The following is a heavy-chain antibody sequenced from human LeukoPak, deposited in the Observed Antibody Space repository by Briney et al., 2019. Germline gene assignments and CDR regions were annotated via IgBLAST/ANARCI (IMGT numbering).Heavy chain of an antibody. CDR1: GGTFSSYA. V-gene: IGHV1-69*05. Sequence: SVKVSCKASGGTFSSYAISWVRQAPGQGLEWMGRIIPIFGTANYAQKFQGRVTITTDESTSTAYMELSSLRAEDTAVYYCARGLYRRFGYYYYYYMDVWGKGTTVTVSS. CDR3: ARGLYRRFGYYYYYYMDV. D-gene: IGHD3-10*01. CDR2: IIPIFGTA. J-gene: IGHJ6*03.